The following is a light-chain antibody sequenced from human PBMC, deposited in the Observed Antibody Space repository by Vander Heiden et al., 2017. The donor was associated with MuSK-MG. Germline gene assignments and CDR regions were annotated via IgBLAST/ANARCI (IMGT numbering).Light chain of an antibody. Sequence: DIVLTQSPATLSLSPGDRATLSCGASQPLSSTYLAWYQQKPGLAPRLLIYDASSRATGVPDRFSGSGSGTDFTLTISRLEPEDFAVYYCQQYGSSLLTFGGGTKVEIK. CDR1: QPLSSTY. J-gene: IGKJ4*01. CDR2: DAS. CDR3: QQYGSSLLT. V-gene: IGKV3D-20*01.